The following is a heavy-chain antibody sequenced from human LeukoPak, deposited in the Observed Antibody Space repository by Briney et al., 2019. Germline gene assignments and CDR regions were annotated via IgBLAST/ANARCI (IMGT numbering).Heavy chain of an antibody. CDR1: GGTFSSYA. J-gene: IGHJ5*02. V-gene: IGHV1-69*04. CDR2: IIPILGIA. CDR3: ARWAWIQLVGGFDP. D-gene: IGHD5-18*01. Sequence: SVKVSCKASGGTFSSYAISWVRQAPGQGLEWMGRIIPILGIANYAQKFQGRVTITADKSTSTAYMELSSLRSEDTAVYYCARWAWIQLVGGFDPWGQGTLVTVSS.